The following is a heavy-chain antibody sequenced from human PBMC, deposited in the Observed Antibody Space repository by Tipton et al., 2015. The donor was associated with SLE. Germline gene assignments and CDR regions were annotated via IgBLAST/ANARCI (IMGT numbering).Heavy chain of an antibody. Sequence: TLSLTCTVSGGSMKSSGYYWCWSRQPPGKGLEWIGDINHSGRNDYNPSLMSRVTISVDTSNNQFSLKVTSVTAAGTAFYYCARVGASSKWLDPWGQGTLVTVSS. CDR2: INHSGRN. D-gene: IGHD6-6*01. J-gene: IGHJ5*02. CDR1: GGSMKSSGYY. CDR3: ARVGASSKWLDP. V-gene: IGHV4-39*07.